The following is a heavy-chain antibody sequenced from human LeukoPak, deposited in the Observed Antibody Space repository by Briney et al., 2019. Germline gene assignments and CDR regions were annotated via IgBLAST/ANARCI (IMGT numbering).Heavy chain of an antibody. Sequence: GSLRLSCAASGFTFSSYAMRWVRQAPGKGLEWVSSISGSGDSTYYADSVKGRFTTSRDNFKNTLYLQMNSLRAEDTAIYYCAKTDASGRYSRYWGQGTLVTVSS. CDR2: ISGSGDST. CDR1: GFTFSSYA. CDR3: AKTDASGRYSRY. J-gene: IGHJ4*02. V-gene: IGHV3-23*01. D-gene: IGHD5-18*01.